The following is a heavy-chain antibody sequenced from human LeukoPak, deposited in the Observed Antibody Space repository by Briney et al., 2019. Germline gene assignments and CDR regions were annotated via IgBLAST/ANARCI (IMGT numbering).Heavy chain of an antibody. D-gene: IGHD1-26*01. CDR3: ARDLRDHSSLFEGVDY. CDR2: ISYDGSNK. Sequence: GGSLRLSCAASGFTFSSYSMNWVRQAPGKGLEWVAVISYDGSNKYYADSVKGRFTISRDNSKNTLYLQMNSLRAEDTAVYYCARDLRDHSSLFEGVDYWGQGTLVTVSS. V-gene: IGHV3-30*03. CDR1: GFTFSSYS. J-gene: IGHJ4*02.